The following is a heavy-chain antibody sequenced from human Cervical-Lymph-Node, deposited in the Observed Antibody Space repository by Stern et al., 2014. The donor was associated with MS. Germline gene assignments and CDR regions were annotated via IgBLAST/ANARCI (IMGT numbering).Heavy chain of an antibody. CDR3: AREGGDFGKLHFVLDI. CDR2: IMPVFGVP. Sequence: QVQLVQSGAEVKRPGSSVKVSCKASGGSFGNHAISWVRQVPGQGLEWVGSIMPVFGVPNTAQKLQGRVTFTADKSTATAYMELNSLRSEDPAVYYCAREGGDFGKLHFVLDIGGRGTLVIVSS. D-gene: IGHD3-16*01. CDR1: GGSFGNHA. V-gene: IGHV1-69*09. J-gene: IGHJ3*01.